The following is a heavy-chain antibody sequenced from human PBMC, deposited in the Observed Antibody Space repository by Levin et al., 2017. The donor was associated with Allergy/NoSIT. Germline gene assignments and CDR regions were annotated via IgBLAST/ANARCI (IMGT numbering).Heavy chain of an antibody. D-gene: IGHD6-13*01. CDR2: IYHSGST. Sequence: SETLSLTCAVSGGPISSSNWWSWVRQPPGKGLEWLGEIYHSGSTNYNPSLKSRVTISVDKSKNQFSLKLSSVTAADTAVYYCAPHIAAAGGGDWFDPWGQGTLVTVSS. V-gene: IGHV4-4*02. J-gene: IGHJ5*02. CDR1: GGPISSSNW. CDR3: APHIAAAGGGDWFDP.